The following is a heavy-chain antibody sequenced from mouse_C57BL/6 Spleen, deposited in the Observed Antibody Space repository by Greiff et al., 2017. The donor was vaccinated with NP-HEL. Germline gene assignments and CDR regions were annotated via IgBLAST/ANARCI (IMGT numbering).Heavy chain of an antibody. CDR3: ANYAMDY. V-gene: IGHV1-26*01. Sequence: EVQLQQSGPELVKPGASVKISCKASGYTFTDYYMNWVKQSHGKSLEWIGDINPNNGGTSYNQKFKGKATLTVDKSSSTANMELRSLTSEDSAVYYCANYAMDYWGQGTSVTVSS. CDR2: INPNNGGT. J-gene: IGHJ4*01. CDR1: GYTFTDYY.